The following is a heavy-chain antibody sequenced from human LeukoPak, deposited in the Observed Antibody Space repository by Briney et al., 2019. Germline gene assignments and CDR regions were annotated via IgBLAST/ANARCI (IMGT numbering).Heavy chain of an antibody. J-gene: IGHJ4*02. CDR3: AYSIAHPDY. CDR2: ISAYNGNT. CDR1: GYTLTSYG. Sequence: ASVKVSCKASGYTLTSYGISWVRQAPGQGLEWMGWISAYNGNTNYAQKFQDRVTMTTDTSTTTAYMELRSLRSDDTAVYYCAYSIAHPDYWGQGTLVTVSS. D-gene: IGHD6-6*01. V-gene: IGHV1-18*01.